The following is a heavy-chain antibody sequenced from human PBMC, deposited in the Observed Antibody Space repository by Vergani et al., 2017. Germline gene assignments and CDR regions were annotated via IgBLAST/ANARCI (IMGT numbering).Heavy chain of an antibody. J-gene: IGHJ3*01. CDR2: ISGNNDDV. CDR3: VRDVRVSRT. CDR1: GFTFSHYS. Sequence: EVQLVESWGGLVKPGGYLRLYCVASGFTFSHYSMNCVRQAPGKGLGWVSSISGNNDDVYYEDSVKGRFTNSRDNAKNSLYLDMSSLRAEDTAVYYCVRDVRVSRTWGQGTLVAVSS. V-gene: IGHV3-21*01.